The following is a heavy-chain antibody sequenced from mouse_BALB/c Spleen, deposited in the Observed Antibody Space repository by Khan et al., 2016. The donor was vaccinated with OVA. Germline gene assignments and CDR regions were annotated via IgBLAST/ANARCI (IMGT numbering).Heavy chain of an antibody. D-gene: IGHD4-1*01. J-gene: IGHJ4*01. CDR3: ARRRFSLKLGQAMDY. V-gene: IGHV5-12-2*01. Sequence: DVKLVESGGGLVQPGGSLKLSCAASGFTFSSYTMSWVRQTPEKRLEWVAYISNGGGSTYYPVTVKGRFTISRDNAKNTLYLQMSSLKSEDTAMYYCARRRFSLKLGQAMDYWGQGTSVTVSS. CDR2: ISNGGGST. CDR1: GFTFSSYT.